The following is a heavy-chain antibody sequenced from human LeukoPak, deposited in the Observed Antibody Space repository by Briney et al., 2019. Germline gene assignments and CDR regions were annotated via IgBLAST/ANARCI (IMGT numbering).Heavy chain of an antibody. CDR1: GFTFSSYG. CDR3: AKDGSGSYYKGYYYYYYYMDV. Sequence: GGSLRLSCAASGFTFSSYGMHWVRQAPGKGLEWVAVISYDGSNKYYADSVKGRFTISRDNSKNTLYLQMNSLRAEDTAVYYCAKDGSGSYYKGYYYYYYYMDVWGKGTTVTVSS. CDR2: ISYDGSNK. D-gene: IGHD3-10*01. V-gene: IGHV3-30*18. J-gene: IGHJ6*03.